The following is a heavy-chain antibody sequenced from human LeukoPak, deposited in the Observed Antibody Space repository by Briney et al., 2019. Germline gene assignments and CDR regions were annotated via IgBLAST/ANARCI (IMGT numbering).Heavy chain of an antibody. D-gene: IGHD6-19*01. CDR1: GFTFSSYS. CDR3: AKDGTYSSGWYRRVDY. V-gene: IGHV3-21*04. J-gene: IGHJ4*02. Sequence: PGGSLRLSCAASGFTFSSYSMNWVRQAPGKGLEWVSSISSSSSYIYYADSVKGRFTISRDNSKNTLYLQMNSLRAEDTAVYYCAKDGTYSSGWYRRVDYWGQGTLVTVSS. CDR2: ISSSSSYI.